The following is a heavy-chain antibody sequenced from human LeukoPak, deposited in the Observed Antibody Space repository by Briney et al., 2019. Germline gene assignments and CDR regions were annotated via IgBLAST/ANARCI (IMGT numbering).Heavy chain of an antibody. Sequence: PGGSLRLSCAASGFTVSSNYMSWVRQAPGKGLEWVSVIYSGGSTYYADSVKGRFTISRDNSKNTLYLQMNSLRAEDTAVYYCARDGGRETRGRGLQLLWDYWGQGTLVTVSS. V-gene: IGHV3-53*01. D-gene: IGHD3-16*01. CDR3: ARDGGRETRGRGLQLLWDY. CDR1: GFTVSSNY. J-gene: IGHJ4*02. CDR2: IYSGGST.